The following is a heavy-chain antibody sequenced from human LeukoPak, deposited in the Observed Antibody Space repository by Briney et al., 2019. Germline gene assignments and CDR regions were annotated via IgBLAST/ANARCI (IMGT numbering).Heavy chain of an antibody. D-gene: IGHD2-2*01. CDR2: IIPTLGIA. Sequence: GASVTVSCKASGGTFSSYAISWVRQAPGQGVEGMGRIIPTLGIANYAQTLQGRVTITADKSTSTAYMELSSLRSEDTAVYYCARSCSSTSCYHAFDIWGQGTMGTVSS. CDR1: GGTFSSYA. V-gene: IGHV1-69*04. J-gene: IGHJ3*02. CDR3: ARSCSSTSCYHAFDI.